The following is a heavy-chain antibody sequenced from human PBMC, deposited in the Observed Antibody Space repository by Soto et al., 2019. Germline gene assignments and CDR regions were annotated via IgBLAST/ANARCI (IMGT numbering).Heavy chain of an antibody. CDR1: GDSVSTNSAT. Sequence: SQTLSLTCAISGDSVSTNSATWDWIRQSPSRGLEWLGRTYYRSTWNNDYAASVKSRITINPDTSKDQLSLQLNSVTPEDTAVYYCARGSAYSSGWANYYYGMDVWGQGTTVTVSS. CDR2: TYYRSTWNN. J-gene: IGHJ6*02. D-gene: IGHD6-19*01. CDR3: ARGSAYSSGWANYYYGMDV. V-gene: IGHV6-1*01.